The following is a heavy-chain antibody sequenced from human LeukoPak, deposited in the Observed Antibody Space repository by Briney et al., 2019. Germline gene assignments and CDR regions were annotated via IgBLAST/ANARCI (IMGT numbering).Heavy chain of an antibody. CDR1: GFTFSHYW. V-gene: IGHV3-74*01. Sequence: GGSLRLSCAASGFTFSHYWMQWVRRAPGKGLVWVSRTNSDGSSTTYADSVKGRFTISRDNAKNTLYLQMNSLRAEDTAEYYCARVWGSDAFDIWGQGTMVTVSS. D-gene: IGHD3-16*01. CDR3: ARVWGSDAFDI. J-gene: IGHJ3*02. CDR2: TNSDGSST.